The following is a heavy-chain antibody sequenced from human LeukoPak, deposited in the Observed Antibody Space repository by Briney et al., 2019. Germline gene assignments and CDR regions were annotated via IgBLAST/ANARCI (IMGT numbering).Heavy chain of an antibody. CDR1: GFTFSSYG. Sequence: GRSLRLSCAASGFTFSSYGMHWVRQAPGKGLEWVSAISGSGGSTYYADSVKGRFTISRDSSKNTLYLQMNSLRAEDTAVYYCAKGYCSSASCANRADYWGQGTLVTVSS. CDR2: ISGSGGST. J-gene: IGHJ4*02. V-gene: IGHV3-23*01. D-gene: IGHD2-2*01. CDR3: AKGYCSSASCANRADY.